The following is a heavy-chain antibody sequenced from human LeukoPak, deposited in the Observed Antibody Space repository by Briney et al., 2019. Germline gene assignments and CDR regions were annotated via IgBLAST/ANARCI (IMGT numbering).Heavy chain of an antibody. CDR3: ARDGLHYYDSSGYPDY. CDR2: IYYSVST. Sequence: SETLSLTCTVSGGSISSSSYYWGWIRQPPGKGLEWIGSIYYSVSTYYNPSLTSRVTISVDTSKNQFSLKLSSVTAADTAVYYCARDGLHYYDSSGYPDYWGQGTLVTVSS. D-gene: IGHD3-22*01. CDR1: GGSISSSSYY. J-gene: IGHJ4*02. V-gene: IGHV4-39*07.